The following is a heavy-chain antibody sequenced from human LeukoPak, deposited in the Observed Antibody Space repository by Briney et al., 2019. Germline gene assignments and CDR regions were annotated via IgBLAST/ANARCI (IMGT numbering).Heavy chain of an antibody. D-gene: IGHD6-13*01. Sequence: SGTLSLTCTVSGGSISSYYWSWIRQPPGKGLEWIGYIYYSGSTNYNPSLKSRVTISVDTSKNQFSLKLSSVTAADTAVYYCAGAGYSSSWYFDYWGQGTLVTVSS. CDR1: GGSISSYY. V-gene: IGHV4-59*01. CDR3: AGAGYSSSWYFDY. J-gene: IGHJ4*02. CDR2: IYYSGST.